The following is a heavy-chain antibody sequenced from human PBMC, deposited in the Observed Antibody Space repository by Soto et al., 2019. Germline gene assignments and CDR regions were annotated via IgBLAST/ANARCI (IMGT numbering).Heavy chain of an antibody. V-gene: IGHV3-23*01. J-gene: IGHJ4*02. Sequence: ESGGGLVQPGGSLRLSCAASGFTFSSYAMWWVRQAPGKGLECVSAISGGGETTYYADSVKGRFTISRDNSKNTLYLQMNSLRAEDTAVYYCAFNSGSGSYYFDSWGQGTLVTVSS. CDR1: GFTFSSYA. D-gene: IGHD3-10*01. CDR2: ISGGGETT. CDR3: AFNSGSGSYYFDS.